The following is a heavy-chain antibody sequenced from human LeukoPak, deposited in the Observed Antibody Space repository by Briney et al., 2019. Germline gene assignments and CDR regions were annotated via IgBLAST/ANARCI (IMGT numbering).Heavy chain of an antibody. D-gene: IGHD5-12*01. CDR2: IHASGST. V-gene: IGHV4-61*05. CDR1: GGSISSSSYY. J-gene: IGHJ5*02. Sequence: SETLSLTCTVSGGSISSSSYYWGWIRQPPGKGLEWIGRIHASGSTRYNPSLKSRVTMSVDTSKNQFSLKLSSVTAADTAVYFCARGMAAAYDYNWFDPWGQGTLVTVSS. CDR3: ARGMAAAYDYNWFDP.